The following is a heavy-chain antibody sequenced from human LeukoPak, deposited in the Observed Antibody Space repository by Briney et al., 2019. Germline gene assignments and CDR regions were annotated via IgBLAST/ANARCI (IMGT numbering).Heavy chain of an antibody. Sequence: GGSLRLSCAASGFMFDDHWMSWVRQAPGKGLEWVAAINVDGSEKYYVDSVKGRFTISRDNAKNSLYLQANRLRGEDTAVYHCVKQWAGSWGQGTLVTVSS. CDR2: INVDGSEK. D-gene: IGHD6-19*01. CDR1: GFMFDDHW. CDR3: VKQWAGS. V-gene: IGHV3-7*01. J-gene: IGHJ5*02.